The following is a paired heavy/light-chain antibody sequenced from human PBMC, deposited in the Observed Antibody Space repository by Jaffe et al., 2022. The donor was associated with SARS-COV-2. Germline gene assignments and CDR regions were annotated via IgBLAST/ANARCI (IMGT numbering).Light chain of an antibody. Sequence: DIQMTQSPSSVSASVGDRVTITCRASQGISSWLAWYQQKPGKAPKLLIYAASSLQSGVPSRFSGSGSGTDFTLTISSLQPEDFATYYCQQANSFPLFTFGPGTKVDIK. CDR3: QQANSFPLFT. J-gene: IGKJ3*01. CDR2: AAS. CDR1: QGISSW. V-gene: IGKV1-12*02.
Heavy chain of an antibody. CDR3: AREGYYGSGSYYNKGNYYYGMDV. J-gene: IGHJ6*02. V-gene: IGHV3-48*02. Sequence: EVQLVESGGGLVQPGGSLRLSCAASGFTFSSYSMNWVRQAPGKGLEWVSYISSSSSTIYYADSVKGRFTISRDNAKNSLYLQMNSLRDEDTAVYYCAREGYYGSGSYYNKGNYYYGMDVWGQGTTVTVSS. D-gene: IGHD3-10*01. CDR1: GFTFSSYS. CDR2: ISSSSSTI.